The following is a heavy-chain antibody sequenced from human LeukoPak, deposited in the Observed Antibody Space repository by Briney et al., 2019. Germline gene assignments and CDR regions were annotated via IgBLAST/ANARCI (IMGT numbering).Heavy chain of an antibody. V-gene: IGHV3-48*04. D-gene: IGHD3-10*01. Sequence: GGSLRLSCAASGFTFSSYSMNWVRQAPGKGLEWVSYISSSSSTIYYADSVKGRFTISRDNAKNSLYLQMNSLRAEDTAVYYCARDQMGVLLWFGESPRRYFDYWGQGTLVTVSS. J-gene: IGHJ4*02. CDR2: ISSSSSTI. CDR1: GFTFSSYS. CDR3: ARDQMGVLLWFGESPRRYFDY.